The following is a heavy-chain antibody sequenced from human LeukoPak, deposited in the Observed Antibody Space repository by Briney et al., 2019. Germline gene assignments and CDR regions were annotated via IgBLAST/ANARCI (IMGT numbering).Heavy chain of an antibody. V-gene: IGHV4-34*01. D-gene: IGHD4-11*01. CDR3: ARANMWDYRHYYYYMDV. CDR2: INHRGST. CDR1: GGSFSRYY. Sequence: SETLSLTCAVNGGSFSRYYWSWIRKPPGGGVEWVGQINHRGSTNYNPSLKSRVTIPVETSKNQISLKLDYVTAADTAIYYCARANMWDYRHYYYYMDVWGKRTTVTVS. J-gene: IGHJ6*03.